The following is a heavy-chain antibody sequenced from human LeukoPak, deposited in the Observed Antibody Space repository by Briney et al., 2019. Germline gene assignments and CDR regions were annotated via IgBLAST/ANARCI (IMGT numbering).Heavy chain of an antibody. CDR3: ARPHGYSGYDYGY. Sequence: NRGESLKISCKASGYSFTNYWIGWVRQTPGKGLEWMGIIYPGDSDTRYSPSFQGQVTISADKSISTAYLQWSSLKASDTAMHYCARPHGYSGYDYGYWGQGTLVTVSS. CDR2: IYPGDSDT. V-gene: IGHV5-51*01. D-gene: IGHD5-12*01. CDR1: GYSFTNYW. J-gene: IGHJ4*02.